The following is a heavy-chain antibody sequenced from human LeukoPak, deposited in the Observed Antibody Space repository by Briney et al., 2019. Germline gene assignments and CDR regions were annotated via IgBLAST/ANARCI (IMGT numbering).Heavy chain of an antibody. CDR1: GFTFSNAW. J-gene: IGHJ4*02. Sequence: GGSLRLSCAASGFTFSNAWMSWVRQAPGKGLEWVGRIKSKTDGGTTDYAAPVKGRFTISRDDSKNTLYLQMNSLKTEDTAVYYCTTRGTGDSSGYYYHHFNYWGQGTLVTVSS. V-gene: IGHV3-15*01. D-gene: IGHD3-22*01. CDR3: TTRGTGDSSGYYYHHFNY. CDR2: IKSKTDGGTT.